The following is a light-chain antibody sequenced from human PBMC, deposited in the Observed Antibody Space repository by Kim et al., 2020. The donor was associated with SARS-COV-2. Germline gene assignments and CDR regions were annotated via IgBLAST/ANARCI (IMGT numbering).Light chain of an antibody. Sequence: VCPGQTASITCSGDKLGDKYACWYQQKPGQSPVLVIYQDSKRPSGIPERFSGSNSGNTATLTISGTQAMDEADYYCQAWDRTTVVFGGGTQLTVL. CDR2: QDS. CDR1: KLGDKY. CDR3: QAWDRTTVV. J-gene: IGLJ2*01. V-gene: IGLV3-1*01.